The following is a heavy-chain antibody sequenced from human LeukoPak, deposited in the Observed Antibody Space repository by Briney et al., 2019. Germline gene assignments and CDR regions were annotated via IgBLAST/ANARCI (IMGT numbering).Heavy chain of an antibody. V-gene: IGHV4-4*07. J-gene: IGHJ4*02. D-gene: IGHD3-10*01. CDR2: IYSSGST. Sequence: SETLSPTCSVSGRPISSYYGSWIRQPAGKGLEWIGRIYSSGSTNYNPSRKSRVTMSVDTSKNQFSLKLTSVTAADTAVYYCARGVYGSGDYWGQGTLVTVSS. CDR1: GRPISSYY. CDR3: ARGVYGSGDY.